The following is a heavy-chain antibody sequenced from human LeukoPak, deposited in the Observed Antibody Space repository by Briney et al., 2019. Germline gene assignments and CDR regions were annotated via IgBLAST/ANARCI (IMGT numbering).Heavy chain of an antibody. CDR2: INHSGST. V-gene: IGHV4-34*01. CDR3: ARVRGRGFLDY. D-gene: IGHD3-10*01. J-gene: IGHJ4*02. Sequence: SETLSLTCAVYGGSFSGYYWSWIRQPPRKGLEWIGEINHSGSTNYNPSLKSRVTISVDTSKNQFSLKLSSVTAADTAVYYCARVRGRGFLDYWGQGTLVTVSS. CDR1: GGSFSGYY.